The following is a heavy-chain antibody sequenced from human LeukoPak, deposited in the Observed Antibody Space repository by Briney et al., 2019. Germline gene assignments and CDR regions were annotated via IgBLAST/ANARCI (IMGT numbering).Heavy chain of an antibody. V-gene: IGHV6-1*01. CDR1: GDSVSSNSGA. Sequence: SQTLSLTCAISGDSVSSNSGAWNWIRQSPSRGLEWLGRTYYRSKWVNDYEVSVKSRITINSDTSRNQFSLRLNSVTPEDTAVYYCASQGDGWFSDYWGQGILVTVSS. CDR2: TYYRSKWVN. CDR3: ASQGDGWFSDY. J-gene: IGHJ4*02. D-gene: IGHD6-19*01.